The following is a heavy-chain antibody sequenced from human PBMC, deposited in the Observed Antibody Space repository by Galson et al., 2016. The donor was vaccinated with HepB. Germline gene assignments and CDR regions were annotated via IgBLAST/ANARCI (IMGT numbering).Heavy chain of an antibody. Sequence: PALVKPTQTLTLTCTFSGFSLTSSGVGVGWIRQPPGGALEWLALIYWDDDQRYNPSLKNRLTITKDTSKNQVVLTMTNMDPVDTATYFCAHRPPYTFGFDFEYWGQGILVTISS. V-gene: IGHV2-5*02. D-gene: IGHD5-18*01. J-gene: IGHJ4*02. CDR3: AHRPPYTFGFDFEY. CDR1: GFSLTSSGVG. CDR2: IYWDDDQ.